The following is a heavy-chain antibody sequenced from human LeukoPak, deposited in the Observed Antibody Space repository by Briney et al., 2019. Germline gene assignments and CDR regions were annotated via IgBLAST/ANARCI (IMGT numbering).Heavy chain of an antibody. CDR3: ATRQRRYQLLEPGS. Sequence: GGSLRLSCAASGFTFSDFWMTWFRQAPGKGLEWVANIDQDGSEKYYLDSVKGRLTISRDNAKNSLYLQMNSLSVEDTAVYDCATRQRRYQLLEPGSWGQGTLVTVSS. J-gene: IGHJ5*02. CDR1: GFTFSDFW. CDR2: IDQDGSEK. D-gene: IGHD2-2*01. V-gene: IGHV3-7*01.